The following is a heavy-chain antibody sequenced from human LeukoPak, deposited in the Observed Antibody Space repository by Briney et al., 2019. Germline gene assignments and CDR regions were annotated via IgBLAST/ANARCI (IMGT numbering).Heavy chain of an antibody. D-gene: IGHD5-18*01. CDR1: SGSISSYY. Sequence: SETLSLTCTVSSGSISSYYWGWIRQPPGMGLEWIGYIFYSGSTYYNPSLKSRLTTSLDTSKTQFSLKLSSVTAADTAVYYCARGGYTPNWYFDLWGRRTLVTVSS. CDR2: IFYSGST. J-gene: IGHJ2*01. V-gene: IGHV4-59*01. CDR3: ARGGYTPNWYFDL.